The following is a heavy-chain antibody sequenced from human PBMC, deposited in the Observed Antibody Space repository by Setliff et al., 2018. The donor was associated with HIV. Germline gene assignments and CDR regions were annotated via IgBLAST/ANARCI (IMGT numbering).Heavy chain of an antibody. CDR3: ALMLWGVPY. CDR2: IRSKAYGGTT. CDR1: GFTFSDYS. Sequence: GGSLRLSCAASGFTFSDYSMSWVRQAPGKGLEWVGFIRSKAYGGTTEYAASVKGRFTLSRDDSENTLFLQMNSLSTEDTAVYYCALMLWGVPYWGRGTLVTVSS. D-gene: IGHD3-10*01. J-gene: IGHJ4*02. V-gene: IGHV3-49*04.